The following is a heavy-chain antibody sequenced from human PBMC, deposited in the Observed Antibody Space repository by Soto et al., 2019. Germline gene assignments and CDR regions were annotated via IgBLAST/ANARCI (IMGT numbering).Heavy chain of an antibody. CDR3: ARAMLRGLISAFDI. J-gene: IGHJ3*02. Sequence: GSLRLSCGASGFTFNNYSMNWVRQAPGKGLEWLSYISYTSRTINYADSVEGRFTISRDNARNSLYLQMNSLRAEDTAIYYCARAMLRGLISAFDIWGQGTMVTVSS. V-gene: IGHV3-48*01. CDR1: GFTFNNYS. CDR2: ISYTSRTI. D-gene: IGHD3-10*01.